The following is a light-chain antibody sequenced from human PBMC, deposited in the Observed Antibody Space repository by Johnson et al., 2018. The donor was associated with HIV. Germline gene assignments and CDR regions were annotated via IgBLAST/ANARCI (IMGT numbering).Light chain of an antibody. V-gene: IGLV1-51*01. CDR2: DNN. CDR3: GTWDSSLSAIYV. Sequence: QSLLTQPSSVSAAPGQKVTISCSGSSSNIGNNYVSWYQQLPGTAPKLLIYDNNKRPSGIPDRFSGSKSGTSATLGITGLQTGDEADYYCGTWDSSLSAIYVFGTGTKVTVL. CDR1: SSNIGNNY. J-gene: IGLJ1*01.